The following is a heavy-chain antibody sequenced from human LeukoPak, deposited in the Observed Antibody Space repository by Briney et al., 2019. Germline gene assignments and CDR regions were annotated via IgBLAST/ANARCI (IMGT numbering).Heavy chain of an antibody. Sequence: HGESLKISCKDSGYSFISYWIGWVRQMPGKGLEWMGIIYPGDSDTRYSPSFQGQVTISADKSINTAYLQWSSLKASDTAIYYCARRGEAMDPFDYWGQGTLVTVSS. CDR1: GYSFISYW. CDR3: ARRGEAMDPFDY. V-gene: IGHV5-51*01. CDR2: IYPGDSDT. D-gene: IGHD5-18*01. J-gene: IGHJ4*02.